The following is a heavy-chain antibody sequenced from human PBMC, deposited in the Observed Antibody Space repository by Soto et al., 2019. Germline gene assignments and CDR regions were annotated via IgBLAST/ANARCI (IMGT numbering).Heavy chain of an antibody. D-gene: IGHD5-12*01. J-gene: IGHJ3*02. Sequence: GESLKISCKGSGYNFASCWIGWVRQMPGKGLEWMGIIYPGDSDTRYSPSFQGQVTISADKSIDTAHLQWSSLKASDTAMYYCTRSRVRDGYNPDAFDICGQGTMVTVS. V-gene: IGHV5-51*01. CDR1: GYNFASCW. CDR3: TRSRVRDGYNPDAFDI. CDR2: IYPGDSDT.